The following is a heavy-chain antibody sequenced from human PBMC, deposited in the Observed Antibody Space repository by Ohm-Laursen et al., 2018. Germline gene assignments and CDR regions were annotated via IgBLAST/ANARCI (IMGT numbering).Heavy chain of an antibody. J-gene: IGHJ5*02. D-gene: IGHD2-21*02. Sequence: SLRLSCTASGFTFDDYAMNWVRQAPGKGLEWVSGISWNSGSIGYADSVKGRFTISRDNAKNSLYLQMNSLRAEDTALYYCARGARPYCGGDCYWDWFDPWGQGTLVTVSS. V-gene: IGHV3-9*01. CDR2: ISWNSGSI. CDR1: GFTFDDYA. CDR3: ARGARPYCGGDCYWDWFDP.